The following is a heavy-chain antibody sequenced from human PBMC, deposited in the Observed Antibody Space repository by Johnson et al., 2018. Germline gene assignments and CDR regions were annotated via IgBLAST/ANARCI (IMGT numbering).Heavy chain of an antibody. CDR3: ARSQSAYYGDYVGAEYFQH. Sequence: QVQLVQSGAEVKKPGSSVKVSCKASGGTFSSYAISWVRQAPGQGLEWMGGIIPIFGTANYAQKFQGRVTITADESTSTAYMERSSLRSEDTAVYYCARSQSAYYGDYVGAEYFQHWGQGTLVTVSS. D-gene: IGHD4-17*01. V-gene: IGHV1-69*12. CDR2: IIPIFGTA. CDR1: GGTFSSYA. J-gene: IGHJ1*01.